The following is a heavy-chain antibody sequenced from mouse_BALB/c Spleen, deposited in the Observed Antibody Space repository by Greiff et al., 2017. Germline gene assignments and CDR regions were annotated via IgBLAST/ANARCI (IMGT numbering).Heavy chain of an antibody. CDR1: GFTFSSFG. V-gene: IGHV5-17*02. Sequence: EVQVVESGGGLVQPGGSRKLSCAASGFTFSSFGMHWVRQAPEKGLEWVAYISSGSSTIYYADTVKGRFTISRDNPKNTLFLQMTSLRSEDTAMYYCARHDYYGSSPPWFAYWGQGTLVTVSA. D-gene: IGHD1-1*01. CDR3: ARHDYYGSSPPWFAY. J-gene: IGHJ3*01. CDR2: ISSGSSTI.